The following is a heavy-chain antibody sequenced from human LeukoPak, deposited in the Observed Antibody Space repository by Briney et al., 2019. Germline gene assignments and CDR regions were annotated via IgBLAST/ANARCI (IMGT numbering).Heavy chain of an antibody. J-gene: IGHJ5*02. D-gene: IGHD3-9*01. Sequence: PAASVKVSCKASGGTFSSYAISWVRQAPGQGLEWMGGIIPIFGTANYAQKFQGRVTITADKSTSTAYMELSSLRSEDTAVYYCARARNPYYDILTGYRPYNWFAPWGQGTLLTVSS. V-gene: IGHV1-69*06. CDR3: ARARNPYYDILTGYRPYNWFAP. CDR2: IIPIFGTA. CDR1: GGTFSSYA.